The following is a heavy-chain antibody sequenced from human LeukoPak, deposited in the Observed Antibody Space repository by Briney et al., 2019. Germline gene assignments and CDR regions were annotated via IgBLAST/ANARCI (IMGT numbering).Heavy chain of an antibody. CDR2: TYYRSKWYS. CDR1: GDSVSSNNAA. CDR3: ARGPGRIDP. J-gene: IGHJ5*02. Sequence: SQTLSLTCAISGDSVSSNNAAWNWIRQSPSRGLEWLGRTYYRSKWYSHYAASVKSRIIIKQDSSKNQFPLQLNSVTPEDTAVYYCARGPGRIDPWGQGILVTVSS. V-gene: IGHV6-1*01.